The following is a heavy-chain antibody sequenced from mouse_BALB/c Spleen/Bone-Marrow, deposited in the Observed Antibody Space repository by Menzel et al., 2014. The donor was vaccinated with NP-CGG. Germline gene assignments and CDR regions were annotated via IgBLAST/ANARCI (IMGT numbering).Heavy chain of an antibody. CDR1: GFTFNTYA. V-gene: IGHV10-1*02. CDR3: VRHGYGNYGAMDY. Sequence: EVQVVESGGGLVQPKGSLKLSCAASGFTFNTYAMNWVRQAPGKGLEWVARIRSKSNNYATYHADSVKDRFTISRDDSQSMLYLQMNSLKTEDTAMYYCVRHGYGNYGAMDYWGQGTSVTVSS. D-gene: IGHD2-10*02. CDR2: IRSKSNNYAT. J-gene: IGHJ4*01.